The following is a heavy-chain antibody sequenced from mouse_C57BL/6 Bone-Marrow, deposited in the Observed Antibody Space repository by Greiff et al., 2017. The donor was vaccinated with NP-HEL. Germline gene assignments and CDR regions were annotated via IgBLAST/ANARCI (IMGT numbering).Heavy chain of an antibody. J-gene: IGHJ1*03. V-gene: IGHV5-6*01. CDR2: ISSGGSYT. D-gene: IGHD1-1*01. Sequence: EVKLVESGGDLVKPGGSLKLSCAASGFTFSSYGMSWVRQTPDKRLEWVATISSGGSYTYSPDSVKGRFTISRENAKNTLYLQMSSLKSEDTAMYYCASPITTVVAYWYFDVWGTGTTVTVSS. CDR3: ASPITTVVAYWYFDV. CDR1: GFTFSSYG.